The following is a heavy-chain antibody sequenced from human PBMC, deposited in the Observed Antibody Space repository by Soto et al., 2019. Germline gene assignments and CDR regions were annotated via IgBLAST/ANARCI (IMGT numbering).Heavy chain of an antibody. V-gene: IGHV4-34*01. D-gene: IGHD3-16*01. CDR2: INHSGST. CDR3: ARALYGLGDDY. CDR1: GGSFSGYY. J-gene: IGHJ4*02. Sequence: QVQLQQWGAGLLKPSETLSLTCAVYGGSFSGYYWSWIRQPPGKGLEWIGEINHSGSTNYNPSLKSRVTISVDTSKNQFSLKLSSVTAADTAVYYCARALYGLGDDYWGQGTLVTVSS.